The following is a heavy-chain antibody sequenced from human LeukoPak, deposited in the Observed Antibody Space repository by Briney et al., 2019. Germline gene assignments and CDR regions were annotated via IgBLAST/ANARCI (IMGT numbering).Heavy chain of an antibody. CDR2: LWYDGTNK. D-gene: IGHD3-22*01. CDR1: GFSFSSYG. Sequence: GSLRLSCAASGFSFSSYGMHWVRQAPGKGLEWVASLWYDGTNKYYADSVKGRFTISRDNSKNTLYLQMNNLRAEDTAVYYCAKSITMIVVVISFDYWGQGTLVTVSS. V-gene: IGHV3-33*06. CDR3: AKSITMIVVVISFDY. J-gene: IGHJ4*02.